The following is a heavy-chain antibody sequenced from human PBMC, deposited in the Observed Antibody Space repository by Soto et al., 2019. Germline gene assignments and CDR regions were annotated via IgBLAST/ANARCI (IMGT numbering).Heavy chain of an antibody. J-gene: IGHJ4*02. Sequence: GGSLRLSCAASGFTFSSYAMSWVRQAPGKGLEWVSAISGSGGSTYFADSVKGRFTISRDNSKNTLYLQMNSLRAEDTAVYYCAKDNYYDSSGYSDYWGQGTLVTVSS. V-gene: IGHV3-23*01. CDR1: GFTFSSYA. CDR2: ISGSGGST. CDR3: AKDNYYDSSGYSDY. D-gene: IGHD3-22*01.